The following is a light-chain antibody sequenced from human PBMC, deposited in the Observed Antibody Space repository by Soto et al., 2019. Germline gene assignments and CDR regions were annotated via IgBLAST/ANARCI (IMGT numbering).Light chain of an antibody. V-gene: IGLV2-14*01. CDR3: SSYTRKSXLMI. Sequence: QSFLSHPASVSASPAQSITISCIGTSNDVSAYKHLSWYQQHPGMSPKLIIYEASNRPSGLSNRFSGSKSGNTASLTISGLQVSGEDDYYCSSYTRKSXLMIFGRGTKVX. CDR1: SNDVSAYKH. J-gene: IGLJ1*01. CDR2: EAS.